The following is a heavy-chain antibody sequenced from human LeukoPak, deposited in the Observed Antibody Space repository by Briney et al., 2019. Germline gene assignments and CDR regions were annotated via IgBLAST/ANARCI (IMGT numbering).Heavy chain of an antibody. Sequence: SETLSLTCAVSGYSISSGHWWSWVRQPPGKGLEWIGEIHHGGSTNYNPSLKSRVTISVDTSKNQFSLKVTSVTAADTAVYYCARVGRYYDALTGYATGGSPFDYWGQGTPVTVSS. J-gene: IGHJ4*02. CDR3: ARVGRYYDALTGYATGGSPFDY. D-gene: IGHD3-9*01. V-gene: IGHV4-4*02. CDR1: GYSISSGHW. CDR2: IHHGGST.